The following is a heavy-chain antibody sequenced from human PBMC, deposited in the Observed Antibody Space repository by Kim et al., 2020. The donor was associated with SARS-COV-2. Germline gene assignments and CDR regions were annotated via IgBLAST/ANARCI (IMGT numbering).Heavy chain of an antibody. CDR1: GYTFTSYA. V-gene: IGHV7-4-1*02. J-gene: IGHJ4*02. D-gene: IGHD6-13*01. Sequence: ASVKVSCKASGYTFTSYAMHWVRQAPGQGLEWMGWINPNTGDPTYAQGLTGRFAFSLDTSVSTAYLQISSLKAEDTAVYYCARARRYSSSWYGEFDYWGQGTPVTVSS. CDR2: INPNTGDP. CDR3: ARARRYSSSWYGEFDY.